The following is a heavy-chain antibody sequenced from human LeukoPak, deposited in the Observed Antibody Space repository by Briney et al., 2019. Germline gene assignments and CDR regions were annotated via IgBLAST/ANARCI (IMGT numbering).Heavy chain of an antibody. D-gene: IGHD2/OR15-2a*01. V-gene: IGHV4-39*07. CDR3: ARTIGISRTPYYYYYMDV. CDR1: GGSISSSGYY. Sequence: SETLSLTCSVSGGSISSSGYYWGWIRQSPGEGLEWIGNIYYSGITYYNPSPKSRVTISVDTSKNQFSLKLSSVTAADTAVYYCARTIGISRTPYYYYYMDVWGKGTTVTISS. CDR2: IYYSGIT. J-gene: IGHJ6*03.